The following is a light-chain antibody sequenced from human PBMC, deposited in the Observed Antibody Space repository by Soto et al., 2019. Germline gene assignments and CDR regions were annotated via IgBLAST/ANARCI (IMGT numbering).Light chain of an antibody. V-gene: IGLV3-27*01. CDR1: VLAKKY. CDR3: YSAANNNLGI. J-gene: IGLJ2*01. Sequence: SYELTQPSSVSVSPGQTARITCSGDVLAKKYARWFQQKPGQAPVMVIYKDNERPSGIPERFSGSSSGTTVTLTISGAQVEDEAEYYCYSAANNNLGIFGGGTKLTVL. CDR2: KDN.